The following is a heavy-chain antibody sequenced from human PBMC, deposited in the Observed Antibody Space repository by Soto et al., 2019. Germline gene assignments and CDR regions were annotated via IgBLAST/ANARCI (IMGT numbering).Heavy chain of an antibody. CDR2: IIPIFGTA. J-gene: IGHJ4*02. CDR1: GGTFSTYA. D-gene: IGHD2-15*01. CDR3: VSTEHRGYWSGGSCYWSDY. Sequence: ASVKVSCKASGGTFSTYAISWVRQAPGQGLEWIGGIIPIFGTANYAQKFQGRVTITADESTSTAYMELSSLRSEDTAVYYCVSTEHRGYWSGGSCYWSDYWGQGTLVTVSS. V-gene: IGHV1-69*13.